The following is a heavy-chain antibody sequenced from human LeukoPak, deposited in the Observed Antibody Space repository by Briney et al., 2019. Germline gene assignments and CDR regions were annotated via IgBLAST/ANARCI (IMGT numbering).Heavy chain of an antibody. CDR2: IRQDGSEK. CDR1: GFTFSSYW. D-gene: IGHD6-13*01. CDR3: ASVDRALAAAGTMAPYYYYYMDV. Sequence: GGSLRLSCAASGFTFSSYWMSWVRQAPGKGLEWVANIRQDGSEKYYVDSVKGRFTISRDNAKNSLYLQMNSVRAEDTAVYYCASVDRALAAAGTMAPYYYYYMDVWGKGTTVTVSS. V-gene: IGHV3-7*01. J-gene: IGHJ6*03.